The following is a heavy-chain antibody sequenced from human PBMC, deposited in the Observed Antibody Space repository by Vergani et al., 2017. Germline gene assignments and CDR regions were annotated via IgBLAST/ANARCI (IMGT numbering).Heavy chain of an antibody. Sequence: EVQLLESGGGLAQPGGSLRLSCAASGFTFRNYAMSWVRQAPGKGLEWVSAISGSGDGTYYADSVKGRFTMSRDNSKNTLYLQMNSLRAEDTAVYYCAKAPLGYCSTTSCYTLFFDYWGQGTLVTVSS. J-gene: IGHJ4*02. CDR1: GFTFRNYA. CDR2: ISGSGDGT. D-gene: IGHD2-2*02. V-gene: IGHV3-23*01. CDR3: AKAPLGYCSTTSCYTLFFDY.